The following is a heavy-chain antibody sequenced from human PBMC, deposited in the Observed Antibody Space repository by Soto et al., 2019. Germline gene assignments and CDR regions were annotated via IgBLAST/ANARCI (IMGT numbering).Heavy chain of an antibody. CDR1: GDSFSSYY. V-gene: IGHV4-59*08. CDR3: ARHPSGRYGQFDY. CDR2: IYYSGST. D-gene: IGHD1-26*01. J-gene: IGHJ4*01. Sequence: SETLSLTCTVSGDSFSSYYWSWIRQPPGKGLEWIGYIYYSGSTNYSPSLKSRVAISVDTSKNQFSLKLSSVTAADTAVYYCARHPSGRYGQFDYWGQGTLVTVSS.